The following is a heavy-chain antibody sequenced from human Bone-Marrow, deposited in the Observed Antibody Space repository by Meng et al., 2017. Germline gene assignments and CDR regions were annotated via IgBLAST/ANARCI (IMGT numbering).Heavy chain of an antibody. Sequence: QITLKESGPTLVKPTQTLMLTCTFSGFSFRTSGVGVGWIRQPPGKALEWLAVLYWDNDKGYRPSLKSRLTITKDTSKNQVVLTMINMDPVDTATYFCAHLVPYSSSFDPWGQGTRVTVSS. D-gene: IGHD6-19*01. J-gene: IGHJ5*02. CDR2: LYWDNDK. CDR1: GFSFRTSGVG. CDR3: AHLVPYSSSFDP. V-gene: IGHV2-5*02.